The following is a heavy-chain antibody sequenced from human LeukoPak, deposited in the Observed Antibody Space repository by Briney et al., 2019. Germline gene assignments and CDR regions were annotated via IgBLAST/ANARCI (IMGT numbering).Heavy chain of an antibody. CDR2: IIPIFGTA. J-gene: IGHJ5*02. CDR1: GGTFSSYA. D-gene: IGHD2-2*01. V-gene: IGHV1-69*01. CDR3: ARGPNIVVVPATRYNWFDP. Sequence: SVKASCKASGGTFSSYAISWVRQAPGQGLEWMGGIIPIFGTANYAQKFQGRVTITADESTSTAYMELSSLRSEDTAVYYCARGPNIVVVPATRYNWFDPWGQGTLVTVSS.